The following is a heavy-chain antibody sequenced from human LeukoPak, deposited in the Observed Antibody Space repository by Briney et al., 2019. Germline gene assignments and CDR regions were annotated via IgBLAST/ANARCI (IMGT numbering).Heavy chain of an antibody. CDR2: INPNSGGT. D-gene: IGHD2-2*01. CDR1: GYTFTAYY. J-gene: IGHJ6*04. Sequence: ASVKVSCKSAGYTFTAYYIHWVRQAPGQGLEWMGRINPNSGGTDYAQNFQGRVTLTRDTSITTAYMELSRLRSDDTAVYYCAKARGLYCSSISCYDCDVWGKGTTVTVSS. CDR3: AKARGLYCSSISCYDCDV. V-gene: IGHV1-2*02.